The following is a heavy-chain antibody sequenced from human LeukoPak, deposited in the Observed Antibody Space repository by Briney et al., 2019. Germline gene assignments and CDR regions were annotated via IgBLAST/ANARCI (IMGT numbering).Heavy chain of an antibody. CDR3: ARRWLHRKGFDY. D-gene: IGHD5-24*01. Sequence: PSETLSLTRSISGGSITNYYWSWIRQPPGKGLEWIGEINHSGSTNYNPSLKSRVTISVDTSKNQFSLKLSSVTAADTAVYYCARRWLHRKGFDYWGQGTLVTVSS. CDR1: GGSITNYY. CDR2: INHSGST. V-gene: IGHV4-34*01. J-gene: IGHJ4*02.